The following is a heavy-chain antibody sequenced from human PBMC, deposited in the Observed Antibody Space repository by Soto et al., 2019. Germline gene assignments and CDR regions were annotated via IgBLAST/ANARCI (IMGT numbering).Heavy chain of an antibody. J-gene: IGHJ4*02. V-gene: IGHV4-30-4*01. CDR2: VYYSESA. D-gene: IGHD6-13*01. CDR3: ARVIITATGTSGFYS. Sequence: QVQLQESGPGLVKPSQTLSLTCTVSGGSIRSSDYYWSWIRQPPGKGLEWIGYVYYSESAYYNPSLQSRGFISIDTSKNQFSLTLSSVTAADTAVYYCARVIITATGTSGFYSWGQGTLVTVSA. CDR1: GGSIRSSDYY.